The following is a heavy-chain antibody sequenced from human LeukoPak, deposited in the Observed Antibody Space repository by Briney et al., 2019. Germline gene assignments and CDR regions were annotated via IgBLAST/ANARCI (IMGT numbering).Heavy chain of an antibody. V-gene: IGHV4-59*01. CDR3: ARDPSRGGYYYGMDV. D-gene: IGHD3-3*01. Sequence: TPSETLSLTCTVSGGSISSYYWSWIRQPPGKGLEWIGYIYYSGSTNYNPFLKSRVTISVDTSKNQFSLKLSSVTAADTAVYYCARDPSRGGYYYGMDVWGQGTTVTVSS. CDR1: GGSISSYY. J-gene: IGHJ6*02. CDR2: IYYSGST.